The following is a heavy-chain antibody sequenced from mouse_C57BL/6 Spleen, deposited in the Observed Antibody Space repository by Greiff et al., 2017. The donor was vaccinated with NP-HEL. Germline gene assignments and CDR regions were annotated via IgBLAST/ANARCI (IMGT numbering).Heavy chain of an antibody. Sequence: LQESGAELARPGASVKLSCKASGYTFTSYGISWVKQRTGQGLEWIGEIYPRSGNTYYNEKFKGKATLTADKSSSTAYMELRSLTSEDSAVYFCARSGRGYAMDYWGQGTSVTVSS. D-gene: IGHD3-2*02. CDR3: ARSGRGYAMDY. V-gene: IGHV1-81*01. CDR1: GYTFTSYG. J-gene: IGHJ4*01. CDR2: IYPRSGNT.